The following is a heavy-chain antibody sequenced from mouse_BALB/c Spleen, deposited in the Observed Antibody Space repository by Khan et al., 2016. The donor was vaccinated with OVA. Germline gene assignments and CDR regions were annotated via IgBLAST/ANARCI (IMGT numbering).Heavy chain of an antibody. Sequence: VQLQQSGTELVRPGASVRLSCTASGFNIKDYYIHWVKQRPDQGLEWIGGIDPENGNTVYDPKFKGKASITADTSSDTAYQQLSCLTSEDTAVYYCPRSNLLYFASWGLGTTLTVSS. CDR3: PRSNLLYFAS. CDR2: IDPENGNT. CDR1: GFNIKDYY. D-gene: IGHD4-1*01. J-gene: IGHJ2*01. V-gene: IGHV14-1*02.